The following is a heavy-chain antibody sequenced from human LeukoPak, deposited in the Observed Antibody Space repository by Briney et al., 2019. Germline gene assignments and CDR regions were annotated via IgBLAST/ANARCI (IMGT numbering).Heavy chain of an antibody. CDR3: AKDAVRITMVRGVYYFDY. D-gene: IGHD3-10*01. V-gene: IGHV3-30*02. J-gene: IGHJ4*02. CDR2: IRYDGSNK. CDR1: GFTFSSYG. Sequence: GGSLRLSCAASGFTFSSYGMHWVRQAPGKGLEWVAFIRYDGSNKYYADSVKGRFTISRDNSKNTLYLQMNSLRAEDTAVYYCAKDAVRITMVRGVYYFDYWGQGTLVTVSS.